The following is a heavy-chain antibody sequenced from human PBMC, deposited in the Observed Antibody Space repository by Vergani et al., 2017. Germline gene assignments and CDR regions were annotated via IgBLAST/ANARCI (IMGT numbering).Heavy chain of an antibody. Sequence: QVQLVQSGAEVKKPGASVKVSCKASGYTFTGYYMHWVRQAPGQGLEWMGWINPNSGGTNYAQKFQGRVTMTRDTSISTAYMELSRLRSDDTAVYYCAREIRGDSSGYYYLNSYYYCMDVWGQGTTVTVSS. CDR3: AREIRGDSSGYYYLNSYYYCMDV. V-gene: IGHV1-2*02. CDR1: GYTFTGYY. D-gene: IGHD3-22*01. J-gene: IGHJ6*02. CDR2: INPNSGGT.